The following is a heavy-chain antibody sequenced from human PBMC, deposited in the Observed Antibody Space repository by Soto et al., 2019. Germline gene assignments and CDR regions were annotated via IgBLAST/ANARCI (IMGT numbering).Heavy chain of an antibody. CDR2: INAGNGNT. J-gene: IGHJ5*02. Sequence: ASVKVSCKASGYTFTSYAMHWVRQAPGQRLEWMGWINAGNGNTKYSQKFQGRVTITRDTSASTAYMELSSLRSEDTAVYYCARDRPFWSGFQPEFDPWGQGTLVTVSS. CDR1: GYTFTSYA. V-gene: IGHV1-3*01. CDR3: ARDRPFWSGFQPEFDP. D-gene: IGHD3-3*01.